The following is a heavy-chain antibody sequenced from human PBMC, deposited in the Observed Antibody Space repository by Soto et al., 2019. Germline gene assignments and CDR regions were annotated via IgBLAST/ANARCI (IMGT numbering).Heavy chain of an antibody. J-gene: IGHJ4*02. D-gene: IGHD3-3*01. CDR2: IIPIFGTA. V-gene: IGHV1-69*13. Sequence: SVKGSCKSSAGTLSSYAISLVRQAPGQGLEWMGGIIPIFGTANYAQKFQGRVTITADESTSTAYMELSSLRNEDTAVYYCARGGAIFGVVITSYYFDYWGQGTLVTVSS. CDR3: ARGGAIFGVVITSYYFDY. CDR1: AGTLSSYA.